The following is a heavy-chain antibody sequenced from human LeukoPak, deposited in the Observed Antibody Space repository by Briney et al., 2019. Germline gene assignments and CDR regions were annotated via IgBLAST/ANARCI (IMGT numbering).Heavy chain of an antibody. CDR2: IYYSGST. CDR1: GGSISSSSYY. D-gene: IGHD6-13*01. Sequence: SETLSLTCTVSGGSISSSSYYWGWVRQPPGKGLEWIGSIYYSGSTYYNPSLKSRVTISVDTSKNQFSLKLSSVTAADTAVYYCAASLAYSSSWYFFAFDIWGQGTMVTVSS. CDR3: AASLAYSSSWYFFAFDI. J-gene: IGHJ3*02. V-gene: IGHV4-39*01.